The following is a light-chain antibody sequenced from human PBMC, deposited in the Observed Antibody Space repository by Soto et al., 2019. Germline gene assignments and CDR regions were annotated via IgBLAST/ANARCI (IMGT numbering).Light chain of an antibody. Sequence: ETVLTQSPATLSLSPGERATLSCRASQRVSSYLAWYQQKPGQAPRLLIYDASNRATGIPARFSGSGSGTDFTLTISSLEAEDFAVYYCQQRSNWPPITVGQGTRLDIK. CDR2: DAS. CDR1: QRVSSY. CDR3: QQRSNWPPIT. V-gene: IGKV3-11*01. J-gene: IGKJ5*01.